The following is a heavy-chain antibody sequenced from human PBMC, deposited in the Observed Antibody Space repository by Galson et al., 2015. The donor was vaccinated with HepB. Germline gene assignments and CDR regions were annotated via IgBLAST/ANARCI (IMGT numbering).Heavy chain of an antibody. CDR1: GFTYNNFA. CDR2: MSGSGFTI. D-gene: IGHD2-15*01. Sequence: SLGLYCAASGFTYNNFALSWVRQAPGKGLECVPTMSGSGFTIYYADSVKGRFTISRDSSKSTLYLQMNKLGVEDTAVYYCAKPAHGGWGQGTLVTVSS. J-gene: IGHJ4*02. CDR3: AKPAHGG. V-gene: IGHV3-23*01.